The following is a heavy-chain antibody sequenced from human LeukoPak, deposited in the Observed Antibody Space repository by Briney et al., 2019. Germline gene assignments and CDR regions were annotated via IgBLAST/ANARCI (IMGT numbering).Heavy chain of an antibody. CDR3: ARYCASTTCILRGFDY. J-gene: IGHJ4*02. Sequence: SETLSLTCSVSGYSSTSGPSWAWIRQPPGKVLEWIANIYHTGSAHYNPSLKSRVTISVDTSKNQFSLKLSSVTAADTAVYYCARYCASTTCILRGFDYWGQGTLVTVSS. D-gene: IGHD2-2*01. CDR1: GYSSTSGPS. CDR2: IYHTGSA. V-gene: IGHV4-38-2*01.